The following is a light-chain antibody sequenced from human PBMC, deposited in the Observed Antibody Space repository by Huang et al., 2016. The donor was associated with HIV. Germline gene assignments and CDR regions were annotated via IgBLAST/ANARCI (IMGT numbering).Light chain of an antibody. CDR3: QQYNNWPRT. CDR2: GAS. CDR1: QSISSN. Sequence: EIVMTQSPATLSVSPGERATLSRRASQSISSNIAWYKQKPGQAPRLLIYGASTRATGIPARFSGSGSGTEFTLTISSLQSEDFAVYYCQQYNNWPRTFGQGTKVEIK. V-gene: IGKV3-15*01. J-gene: IGKJ1*01.